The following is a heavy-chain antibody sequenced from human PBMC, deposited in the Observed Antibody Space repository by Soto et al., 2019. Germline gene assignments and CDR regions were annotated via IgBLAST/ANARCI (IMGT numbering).Heavy chain of an antibody. CDR1: GYTFSGQY. V-gene: IGHV1-2*04. D-gene: IGHD6-25*01. CDR3: AREESGIFDF. J-gene: IGHJ3*01. Sequence: QVQLVQSGAEVKKPGASVKVSCTTSGYTFSGQYINWVRQAPGQGLEWMGWINPKTGATNYARDFQDWVTMTSDTSMTTVYLELTSLTSDHTAVYYCAREESGIFDFWGQGTMVTVSS. CDR2: INPKTGAT.